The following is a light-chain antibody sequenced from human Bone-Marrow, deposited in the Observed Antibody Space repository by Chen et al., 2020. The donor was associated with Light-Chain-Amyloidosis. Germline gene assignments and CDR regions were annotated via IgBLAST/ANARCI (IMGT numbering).Light chain of an antibody. CDR3: LTYETTLSDPV. J-gene: IGLJ2*01. CDR1: SANIGTGYD. Sequence: QSVLTQPPSVSGAPGQRVTISCAGSSANIGTGYDVHWYQQPPASAPKVVIYSNSNRRSGGPYRFTSSKSGASASLVITGLQAEDEADYDSLTYETTLSDPVFGGGTRLTVL. CDR2: SNS. V-gene: IGLV1-40*01.